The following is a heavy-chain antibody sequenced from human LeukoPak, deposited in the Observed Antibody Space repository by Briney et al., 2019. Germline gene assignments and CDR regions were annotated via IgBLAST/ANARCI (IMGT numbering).Heavy chain of an antibody. CDR2: INPNSGGT. J-gene: IGHJ4*02. CDR3: AREVGYNCSGGSCYAGFGYFGY. V-gene: IGHV1-2*02. D-gene: IGHD2-15*01. CDR1: GYTFTGYY. Sequence: ASVKVSCKAYGYTFTGYYMHWVRQAPGQGLEWMGWINPNSGGTNYAQKFQGRVTMTRDTSISTAYMELSRLRSDDTAVYYCAREVGYNCSGGSCYAGFGYFGYWGQGTLVTVSS.